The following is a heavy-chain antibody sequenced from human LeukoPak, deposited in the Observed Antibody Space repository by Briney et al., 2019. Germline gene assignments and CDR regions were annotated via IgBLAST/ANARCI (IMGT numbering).Heavy chain of an antibody. J-gene: IGHJ4*02. CDR1: GFSFSSYW. Sequence: GSLRLSCAVSGFSFSSYWTSWVRQAPGKGLEWVANINQDGSEKYYVDSLKGRFTISRDNAKNSLYLQLNNLRAEDTAVYYCARDKIVGATYFDYWGQGTLVTVSS. D-gene: IGHD1-26*01. CDR2: INQDGSEK. CDR3: ARDKIVGATYFDY. V-gene: IGHV3-7*01.